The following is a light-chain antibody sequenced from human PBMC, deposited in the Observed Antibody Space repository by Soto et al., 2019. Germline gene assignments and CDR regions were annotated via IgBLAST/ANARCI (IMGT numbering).Light chain of an antibody. CDR1: QSVTSN. Sequence: EIVMTQSPATLSVSPGERATLSCRASQSVTSNLAWYQHKPGQAPRLLIYGALTRATGIPARISGSGSGTEFTLTINSLQSEDFGVYYCQQYSSWPWTFGQGTKVEIK. CDR2: GAL. CDR3: QQYSSWPWT. V-gene: IGKV3-15*01. J-gene: IGKJ1*01.